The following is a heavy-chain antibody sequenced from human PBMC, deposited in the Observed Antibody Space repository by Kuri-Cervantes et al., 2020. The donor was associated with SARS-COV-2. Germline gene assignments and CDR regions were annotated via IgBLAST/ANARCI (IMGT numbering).Heavy chain of an antibody. CDR3: VRDIIVVVPGALYMDV. J-gene: IGHJ6*03. Sequence: ASVKVSCKASGYTFTSYGISWVRQATGQGLEWMGWMNPNSGNTNYAQKLQGRVTMTTDTSTSTAYMELRSLRSDDTAMYYCVRDIIVVVPGALYMDVWGKGTTVTVSS. D-gene: IGHD2-2*01. V-gene: IGHV1-18*01. CDR2: MNPNSGNT. CDR1: GYTFTSYG.